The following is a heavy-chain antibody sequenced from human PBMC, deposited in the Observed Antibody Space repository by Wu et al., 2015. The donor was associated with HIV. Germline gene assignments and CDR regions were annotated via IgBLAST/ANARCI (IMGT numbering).Heavy chain of an antibody. Sequence: QMVVSLGREGEASLGPSVKVLLQGVLDTPSPTTLYTGCDRPLDSDLRWMGWVNTNTGGTKYAQKFQGRVTMTRDTSISTAYMELTRLRSDDTAIYYCARGGDYCSGGSCYSFGYWGQGSLVTVSS. D-gene: IGHD2-15*01. CDR1: DTPSPTT. J-gene: IGHJ4*02. CDR2: VNTNTGGT. V-gene: IGHV1-2*02. CDR3: ARGGDYCSGGSCYSFGY.